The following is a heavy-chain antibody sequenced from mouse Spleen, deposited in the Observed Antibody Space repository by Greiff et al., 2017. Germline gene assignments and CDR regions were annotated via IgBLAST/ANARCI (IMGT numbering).Heavy chain of an antibody. Sequence: VQLQQSGTVLARPGASVKMSCKTSGYTFTSYWMHWVKQRPGQGLEWIGAIYPGNSDTSYNQKFKGKAKLTAVTSASTAYMELSSLTNEDSAVYYCTVPAYYRYDAPDVWGAGTTVTVSS. CDR1: GYTFTSYW. V-gene: IGHV1-5*01. CDR3: TVPAYYRYDAPDV. J-gene: IGHJ1*01. CDR2: IYPGNSDT. D-gene: IGHD2-14*01.